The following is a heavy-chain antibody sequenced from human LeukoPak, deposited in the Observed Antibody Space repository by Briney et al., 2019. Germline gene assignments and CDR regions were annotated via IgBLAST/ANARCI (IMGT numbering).Heavy chain of an antibody. Sequence: PGGSLRLSCAASGFTFSSYGMSWVRQAPGKGLEWVSTLSGSDGTTYYAGSVKGRFTVSRDNTKNTFYLQMNSLRAEDTAVYYCAKRAPLYSSTPGNYFDPWGQGTLVTVSS. CDR1: GFTFSSYG. J-gene: IGHJ4*02. D-gene: IGHD6-19*01. CDR3: AKRAPLYSSTPGNYFDP. CDR2: LSGSDGTT. V-gene: IGHV3-23*01.